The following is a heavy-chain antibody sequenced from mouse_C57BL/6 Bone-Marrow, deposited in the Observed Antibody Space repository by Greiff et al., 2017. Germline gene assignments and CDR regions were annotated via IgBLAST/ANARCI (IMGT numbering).Heavy chain of an antibody. CDR2: FYPGSGGI. CDR3: ARHGPLLRKDWYFDV. D-gene: IGHD1-1*01. CDR1: GYTFNEYT. Sequence: VQRVESGAELVKPGASVKLSCTASGYTFNEYTIHWVKQRSGQGLEWIGWFYPGSGGIKYNEKFKDKATLTADKSSSTVYMELSRLTSDDSAVXFCARHGPLLRKDWYFDVWGTGTTVTVSS. J-gene: IGHJ1*03. V-gene: IGHV1-62-2*01.